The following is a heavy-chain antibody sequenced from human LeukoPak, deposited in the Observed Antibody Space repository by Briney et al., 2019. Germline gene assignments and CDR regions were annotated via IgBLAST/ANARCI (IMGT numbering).Heavy chain of an antibody. CDR1: GFTFSSYA. Sequence: GGSLRLSCEGSGFTFSSYAMSWVRQAPGKGLEWVSVISGSGDSAFYADSVKGQFTISRDNSKNTLYLQMNSLRAEDTAVYYCAKDRYCSSTRCYGDFDYWGQGTLVTVSS. CDR3: AKDRYCSSTRCYGDFDY. V-gene: IGHV3-23*01. J-gene: IGHJ4*02. D-gene: IGHD2-2*01. CDR2: ISGSGDSA.